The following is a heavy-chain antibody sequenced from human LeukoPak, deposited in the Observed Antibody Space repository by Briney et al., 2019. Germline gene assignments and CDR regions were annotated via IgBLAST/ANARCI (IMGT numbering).Heavy chain of an antibody. Sequence: GGSLRLSCAASGFTFSSYEMNWVRQAPGKGLEWVSYISSSGSTIYYADSVKGRFTISRDNAKNSLYLQMNSLRAEDTAVYYCARGTHYDYVWGSYLLNYWGQGTLVTVSS. V-gene: IGHV3-48*03. D-gene: IGHD3-16*02. J-gene: IGHJ4*02. CDR2: ISSSGSTI. CDR1: GFTFSSYE. CDR3: ARGTHYDYVWGSYLLNY.